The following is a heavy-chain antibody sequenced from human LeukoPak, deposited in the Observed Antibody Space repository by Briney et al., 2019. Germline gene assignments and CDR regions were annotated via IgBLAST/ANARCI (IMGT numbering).Heavy chain of an antibody. V-gene: IGHV3-30*18. CDR1: RFTFSDYG. D-gene: IGHD2-2*01. CDR3: AKLSRYQLLWLYFDY. CDR2: ISYDGSNK. J-gene: IGHJ4*02. Sequence: AGGSLRLSCAASRFTFSDYGMHWVRQASGKGLEWVAVISYDGSNKYYADSVKGRFTIFRDNSKSTLYLQMNSLRAEDTAVYYCAKLSRYQLLWLYFDYWGQGTLATVSS.